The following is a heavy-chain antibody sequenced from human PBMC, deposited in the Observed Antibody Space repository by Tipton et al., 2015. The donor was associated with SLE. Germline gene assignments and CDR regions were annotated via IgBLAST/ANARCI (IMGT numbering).Heavy chain of an antibody. CDR3: ARDGYDILTGHYYGMDV. CDR2: IYTSGST. J-gene: IGHJ6*02. Sequence: LRLSCTVSGGSISSYYWSWIRQPAGKGLEWIGRIYTSGSTNYNPSLKSRVTMSVDTSKNQFSLKLSSVTAADTAVYYCARDGYDILTGHYYGMDVWGQGATVTASS. CDR1: GGSISSYY. D-gene: IGHD3-9*01. V-gene: IGHV4-4*07.